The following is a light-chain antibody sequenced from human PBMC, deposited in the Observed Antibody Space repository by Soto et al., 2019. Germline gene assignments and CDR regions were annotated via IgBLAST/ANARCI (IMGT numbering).Light chain of an antibody. Sequence: DIQMTQSPSSVSASVGDRVTITCRATQGLSGWLAWYQQKPGKSPKLLISVTSRLQSGVQSRFSGSASGTDFTLTIDSLQPEDLATYYCQQRQNWPLTVGQGTRLEIK. CDR3: QQRQNWPLT. J-gene: IGKJ5*01. V-gene: IGKV1-12*01. CDR2: VTS. CDR1: QGLSGW.